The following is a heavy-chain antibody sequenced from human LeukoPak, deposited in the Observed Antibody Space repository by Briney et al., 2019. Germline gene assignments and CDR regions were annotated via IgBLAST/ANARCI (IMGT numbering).Heavy chain of an antibody. V-gene: IGHV3-23*01. CDR1: GFTFSTYV. CDR2: ISGSGDNT. J-gene: IGHJ4*02. D-gene: IGHD5-12*01. Sequence: GGSLRLSCAASGFTFSTYVMSWVRQAPGKGLEWVSGISGSGDNTYYADSVKGRFTISRDNSKNTLYLQMNSLRAEDTAVYYCAKGSGYDTDFDYWGQGTLVSVSS. CDR3: AKGSGYDTDFDY.